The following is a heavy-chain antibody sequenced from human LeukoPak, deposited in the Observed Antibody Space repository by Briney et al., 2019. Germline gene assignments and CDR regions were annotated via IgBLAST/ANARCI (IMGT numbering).Heavy chain of an antibody. D-gene: IGHD5-18*01. V-gene: IGHV5-51*01. CDR3: ARQTAMGRSGDY. CDR2: IDPSDSET. Sequence: GESLKISCKASGYSFTSYWIGWVRQMPGKGLEWMGIIDPSDSETRYTPSFPGQVTISVDKSLTTADLQWNSLKASDTAMYYCARQTAMGRSGDYWGQGTLVTVSS. J-gene: IGHJ4*02. CDR1: GYSFTSYW.